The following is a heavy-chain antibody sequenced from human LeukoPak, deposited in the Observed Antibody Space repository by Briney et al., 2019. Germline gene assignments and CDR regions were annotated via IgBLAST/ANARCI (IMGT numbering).Heavy chain of an antibody. Sequence: GGSLRLSCAASGFTFSSYWMSWVRQAPGKGLEWVSVIYSGGSTYYADSVKGRFTISRDNSKNTLYLQMNSLRAEDTAVYYCARDRDTGYSYGFGAFDIWGQGTMVTVSS. CDR3: ARDRDTGYSYGFGAFDI. J-gene: IGHJ3*02. D-gene: IGHD5-18*01. V-gene: IGHV3-66*01. CDR1: GFTFSSYW. CDR2: IYSGGST.